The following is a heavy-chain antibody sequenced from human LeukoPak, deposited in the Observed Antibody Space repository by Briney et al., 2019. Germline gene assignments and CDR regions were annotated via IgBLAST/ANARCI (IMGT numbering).Heavy chain of an antibody. D-gene: IGHD3-10*01. J-gene: IGHJ4*02. Sequence: GGSLRPSCAASGFTFDDYAMHWVRQAPGKGLEWVSGISWNSGSIGYADSVKGRFTISRDNAKNSLYLQMNSLRAEDTALYYCAKDGNYGSGSYSPLYFDYWGQGTLVTVSS. CDR1: GFTFDDYA. CDR3: AKDGNYGSGSYSPLYFDY. V-gene: IGHV3-9*01. CDR2: ISWNSGSI.